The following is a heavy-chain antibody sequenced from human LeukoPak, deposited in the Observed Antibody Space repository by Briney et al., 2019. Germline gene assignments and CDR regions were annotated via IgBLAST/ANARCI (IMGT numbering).Heavy chain of an antibody. CDR1: GYTFTGYY. CDR3: ANCQPTEFMEWIH. J-gene: IGHJ3*01. V-gene: IGHV1-2*02. D-gene: IGHD3-3*01. CDR2: INPNSGGT. Sequence: ASVKVSCKASGYTFTGYYMHWVRQAPGRGLEWMGWINPNSGGTNYAQKFQGRVTMTRDTSISTAYMELSRLRSDDTAVYYCANCQPTEFMEWIHWGQGTMVTVSS.